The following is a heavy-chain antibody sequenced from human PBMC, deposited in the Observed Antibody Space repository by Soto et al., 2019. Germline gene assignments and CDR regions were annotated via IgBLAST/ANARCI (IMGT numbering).Heavy chain of an antibody. CDR1: GYTFTSYD. V-gene: IGHV1-8*01. CDR3: ARGREDIVVVPADIPFDY. J-gene: IGHJ4*02. Sequence: QVQLVQSGAEVKKPGASVKVSCKASGYTFTSYDINWVRQATGQGLEWMGWMNPNSGNTGYAQKFQGRVTMTRNTSISTAYMELSSLRSEDTAVYYCARGREDIVVVPADIPFDYWGQGTLVTVSS. CDR2: MNPNSGNT. D-gene: IGHD2-2*01.